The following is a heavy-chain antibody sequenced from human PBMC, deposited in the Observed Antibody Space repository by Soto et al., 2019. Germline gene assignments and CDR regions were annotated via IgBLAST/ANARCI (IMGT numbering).Heavy chain of an antibody. CDR1: GFTLSGYA. V-gene: IGHV3-64*01. Sequence: EVQLAESGGGLAQPGGSLRLSCAASGFTLSGYAMDWVRQAPGKGLEYVSGISSNGVGTYYANSVQGRFTISRDNPKNTVYLQLGSLRHEDIAVYYCARRARPDFYYMDVWGKGTTVTVSS. CDR3: ARRARPDFYYMDV. CDR2: ISSNGVGT. J-gene: IGHJ6*03. D-gene: IGHD6-6*01.